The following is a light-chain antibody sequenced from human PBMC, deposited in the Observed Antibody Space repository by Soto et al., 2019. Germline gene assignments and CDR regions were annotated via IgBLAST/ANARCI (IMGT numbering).Light chain of an antibody. V-gene: IGKV1-39*01. J-gene: IGKJ2*01. Sequence: DIQMTQSPSSLSASVGDRVTITCRASQSIAYYLNWFQQKPGKAPKLLIYAASSLQSGVPSRFCGSGSGTDFTLTINSLQPEDFATYYCQQRSNSPMYTFGQGTKLYVK. CDR1: QSIAYY. CDR2: AAS. CDR3: QQRSNSPMYT.